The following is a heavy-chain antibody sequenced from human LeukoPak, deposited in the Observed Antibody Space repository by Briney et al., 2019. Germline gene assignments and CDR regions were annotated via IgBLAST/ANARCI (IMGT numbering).Heavy chain of an antibody. CDR1: GFTFSSYA. J-gene: IGHJ4*02. V-gene: IGHV3-30-3*01. CDR2: ISYDGSNK. Sequence: QPGGSLRLSCAASGFTFSSYAMHWVRQAPGKGLEWVAVISYDGSNKYYADSVKGRFTISRDNSKNTLYLQMNSLRAEDTAVYYCAREFPDDRMVYAIDYWGQGTLVTVSS. CDR3: AREFPDDRMVYAIDY. D-gene: IGHD2-8*01.